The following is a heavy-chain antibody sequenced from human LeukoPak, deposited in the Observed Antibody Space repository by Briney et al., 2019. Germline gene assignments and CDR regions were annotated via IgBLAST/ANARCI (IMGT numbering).Heavy chain of an antibody. CDR3: AKETRGSYSDY. CDR2: DGTSK. Sequence: GGSLRLSCAASGFTFSSSGMHWVRQAPGKGLEWVAFDGTSKYYADSVKGRFTISRDDSKNTVYLQMNSLRAEDTAVYYCAKETRGSYSDYWGQGTLVTVSS. D-gene: IGHD1-26*01. CDR1: GFTFSSSG. V-gene: IGHV3-30*02. J-gene: IGHJ4*02.